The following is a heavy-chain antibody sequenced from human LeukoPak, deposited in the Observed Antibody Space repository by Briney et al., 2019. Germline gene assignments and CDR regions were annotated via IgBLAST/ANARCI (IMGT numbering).Heavy chain of an antibody. D-gene: IGHD5-24*01. V-gene: IGHV3-7*01. J-gene: IGHJ4*02. Sequence: GGSLRLSCAAARFTFSTYWMNWVRQAPGKGLEWVANVKEDGSEKYYVDSVKGRFTISRDNAKNSLYLQMNSLRAEDTAVYYCAREVGREMATGFPLDYWGQGTLVTVSS. CDR1: RFTFSTYW. CDR3: AREVGREMATGFPLDY. CDR2: VKEDGSEK.